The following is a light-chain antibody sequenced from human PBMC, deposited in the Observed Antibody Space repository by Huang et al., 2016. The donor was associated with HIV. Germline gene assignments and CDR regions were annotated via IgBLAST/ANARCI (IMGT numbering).Light chain of an antibody. V-gene: IGKV2-28*01. CDR2: LGS. CDR1: QSLLHSNGYHY. CDR3: MQALQTPT. Sequence: DIVMTQSPRSLPVTPGEPASISCRSSQSLLHSNGYHYFDWYLQKPGQSPQLLIYLGSNRASGVPGRFSGSGSGIDFTLKISRVEAEDVGVYYCMQALQTPTFGQGTKVEIK. J-gene: IGKJ1*01.